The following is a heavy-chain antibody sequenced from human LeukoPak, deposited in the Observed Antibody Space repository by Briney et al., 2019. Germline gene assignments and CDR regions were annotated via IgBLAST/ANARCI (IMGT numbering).Heavy chain of an antibody. Sequence: GGPLRLSCAASGFXFDDYAIHWVRQAPGRGLEWVSLISGDGGSTYYADSVKGRFTISRDNSKNSLYLQMNSLRTEDTALYYCAKDGDYGGNRQTFDYWGQGTLVTVSS. CDR2: ISGDGGST. D-gene: IGHD4-23*01. V-gene: IGHV3-43*02. CDR1: GFXFDDYA. CDR3: AKDGDYGGNRQTFDY. J-gene: IGHJ4*02.